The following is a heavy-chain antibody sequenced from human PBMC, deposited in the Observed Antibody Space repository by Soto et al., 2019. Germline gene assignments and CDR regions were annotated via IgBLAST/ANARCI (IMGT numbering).Heavy chain of an antibody. J-gene: IGHJ6*01. CDR1: GCSSNIHHYH. V-gene: IGHV4-30-4*01. CDR2: VNYTGSI. D-gene: IGHD2-21*02. Sequence: QVELQQSGPQLVKPSQTLSLPSTVSGCSSNIHHYHWTWIRQTPGKGLEWIGYVNYTGSISYNPSVQRRLAISVVESKNQHSPKLTSVTAADTAVYFCARADDGGDTDYCRRAVWGQGTTVTVPS. CDR3: ARADDGGDTDYCRRAV.